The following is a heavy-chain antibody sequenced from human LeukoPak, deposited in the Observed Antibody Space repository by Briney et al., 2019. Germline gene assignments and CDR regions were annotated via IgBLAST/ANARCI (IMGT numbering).Heavy chain of an antibody. CDR2: IYPGDSDT. D-gene: IGHD4-23*01. Sequence: GESLKISCKGSGYSFTSYWIGWVRQMPGRGLEWMGIIYPGDSDTRYSPSFQGQVTISADKSISTAYLQWSSLKASDTAMYYCARQGGNSFYYYYMDVWGKGTTVTVSS. CDR1: GYSFTSYW. J-gene: IGHJ6*03. CDR3: ARQGGNSFYYYYMDV. V-gene: IGHV5-51*01.